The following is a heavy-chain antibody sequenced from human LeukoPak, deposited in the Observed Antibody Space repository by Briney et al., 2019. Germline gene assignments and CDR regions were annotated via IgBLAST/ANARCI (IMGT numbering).Heavy chain of an antibody. J-gene: IGHJ4*02. D-gene: IGHD3-16*02. CDR3: ARDRDYVWGSYRYLFDY. CDR1: GFTFSSYA. V-gene: IGHV3-30-3*01. CDR2: ISYDGSNK. Sequence: GGSLRLSCAASGFTFSSYAMHWVRQAPGKGLEWVAVISYDGSNKYYADSVKGRFTISRDNSKNTLYPQMNSLRAEDTAVYYCARDRDYVWGSYRYLFDYWGQGTLVTVSS.